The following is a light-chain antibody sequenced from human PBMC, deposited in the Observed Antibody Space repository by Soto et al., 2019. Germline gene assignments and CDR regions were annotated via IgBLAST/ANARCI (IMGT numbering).Light chain of an antibody. Sequence: QSALTQPPSVSGAPGQRVTISCTGTASSIAARYDVHWYQQIPGTAPKLLISGNNNRPSGVPDRFSASKSGISASLAITGLQADDEADYYCQSYDSSLSAVVFGGGTKLTVL. J-gene: IGLJ2*01. CDR1: ASSIAARYD. CDR3: QSYDSSLSAVV. CDR2: GNN. V-gene: IGLV1-40*01.